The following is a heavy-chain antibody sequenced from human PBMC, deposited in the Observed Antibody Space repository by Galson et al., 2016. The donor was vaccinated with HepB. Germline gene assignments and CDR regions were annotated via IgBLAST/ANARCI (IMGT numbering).Heavy chain of an antibody. D-gene: IGHD2-15*01. CDR3: ARDGGFCSDATCYYRKR. J-gene: IGHJ1*01. V-gene: IGHV3-30-3*01. CDR2: ISYDGTNK. Sequence: SLRLSCAASGFTFSTYAMQWVRQAPGKGLEWVAVISYDGTNKYYADSVKGRFTISRDNSRNTLYLQMNSLRVEDTAVYYCARDGGFCSDATCYYRKRWGQGTLVAVSS. CDR1: GFTFSTYA.